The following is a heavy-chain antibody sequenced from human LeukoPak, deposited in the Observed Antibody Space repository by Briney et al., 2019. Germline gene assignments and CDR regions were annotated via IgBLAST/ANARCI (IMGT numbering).Heavy chain of an antibody. J-gene: IGHJ1*01. Sequence: GASVKVSCKASGYTFTDYYMHWVRQAPGQGLEWMGIINPSGGSTSYAQKFQGRVTMTRDTSTSTVYMELSSLRSEDTAVYYCARGPYGSGSYSSEYFQNWGQGTLVTVSS. D-gene: IGHD3-10*01. CDR1: GYTFTDYY. CDR2: INPSGGST. V-gene: IGHV1-46*01. CDR3: ARGPYGSGSYSSEYFQN.